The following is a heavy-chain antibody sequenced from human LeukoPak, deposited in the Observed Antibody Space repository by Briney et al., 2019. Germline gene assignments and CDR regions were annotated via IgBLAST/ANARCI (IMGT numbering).Heavy chain of an antibody. CDR3: ARGGTIFGVAIRRTLLDY. CDR2: IYYSGST. J-gene: IGHJ4*02. D-gene: IGHD3-3*01. Sequence: SETLSLTCTVSGGSISSSSYYWGWIRQPPGKGLEWIGSIYYSGSTYYNPSLKSRVTISVDTSKNQFSLKLSSVTAADTAVYYCARGGTIFGVAIRRTLLDYWGQGTLVTVSS. CDR1: GGSISSSSYY. V-gene: IGHV4-39*07.